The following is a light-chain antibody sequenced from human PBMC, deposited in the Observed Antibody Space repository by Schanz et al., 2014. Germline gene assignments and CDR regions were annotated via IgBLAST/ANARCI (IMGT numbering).Light chain of an antibody. J-gene: IGKJ1*01. CDR1: QNVDSVY. CDR2: GAS. Sequence: EIVMTQSPATLSLSPGERAALSCRASQNVDSVYLAWYQQKPGQAPRLLIYGASSRATGTPDRFSGSASGTDFTLTINSVEPEDFAVYYCQHYGTSPGTFGRGTKVEV. V-gene: IGKV3-20*01. CDR3: QHYGTSPGT.